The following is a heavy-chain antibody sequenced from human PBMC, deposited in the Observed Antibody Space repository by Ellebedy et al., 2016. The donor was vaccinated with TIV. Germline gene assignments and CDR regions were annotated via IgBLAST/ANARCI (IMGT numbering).Heavy chain of an antibody. Sequence: GESLKISXAASGFTFSSYSMNWVRQAPGKGLEWVSSISSSSSYIYYADSVKGRFTISRDNAKNSLYLQMNSLRAEDTAVYYCARDRTPYYYGSGTDYYYGMDVWGQGTTVTVSS. CDR1: GFTFSSYS. J-gene: IGHJ6*02. D-gene: IGHD3-10*01. CDR2: ISSSSSYI. V-gene: IGHV3-21*01. CDR3: ARDRTPYYYGSGTDYYYGMDV.